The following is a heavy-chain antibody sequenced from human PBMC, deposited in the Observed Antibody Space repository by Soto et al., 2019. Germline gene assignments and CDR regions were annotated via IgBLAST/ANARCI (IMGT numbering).Heavy chain of an antibody. CDR1: GGSVSSGSYY. D-gene: IGHD1-26*01. CDR3: ASQGARMHYYEYDGMDV. Sequence: QVQLQESGPGLVKPSETLSLTCTVSGGSVSSGSYYWSWIRQPPGKGLEWIGYIYYSGITNYNPSLKSRVTPEVDTSKNQFSRKLSSVTAADTGVNNCASQGARMHYYEYDGMDVWGQGTTVVVSS. CDR2: IYYSGIT. J-gene: IGHJ6*02. V-gene: IGHV4-61*01.